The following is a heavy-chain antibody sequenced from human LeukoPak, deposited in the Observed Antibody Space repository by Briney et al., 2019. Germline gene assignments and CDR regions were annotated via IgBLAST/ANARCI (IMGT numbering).Heavy chain of an antibody. D-gene: IGHD6-19*01. CDR1: GFTFSSYA. V-gene: IGHV3-23*01. J-gene: IGHJ1*01. CDR3: ARSSRIAVAGTFQH. Sequence: GGSLRLSCAASGFTFSSYAMSWVRQAPGKGLEWVSAISGSGGSTYYADSVKGRFTISRDNSKNTLYLQMNSLRAEDTAVYYCARSSRIAVAGTFQHWGQGTLVTVSS. CDR2: ISGSGGST.